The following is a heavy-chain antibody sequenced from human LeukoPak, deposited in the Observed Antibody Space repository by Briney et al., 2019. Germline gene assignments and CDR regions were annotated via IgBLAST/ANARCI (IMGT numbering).Heavy chain of an antibody. CDR3: IKQWLYLGAFDI. V-gene: IGHV3-30*12. J-gene: IGHJ3*02. CDR2: ISHDRSKE. D-gene: IGHD6-19*01. Sequence: GGSLRLSCAASGFTFSSYGMHWVRQAPGKGLEWVAVISHDRSKEYYADSVEGRFTISRDNSKNTLYLQMNSLRVEDTAVYYCIKQWLYLGAFDIWGQGTMVTVSS. CDR1: GFTFSSYG.